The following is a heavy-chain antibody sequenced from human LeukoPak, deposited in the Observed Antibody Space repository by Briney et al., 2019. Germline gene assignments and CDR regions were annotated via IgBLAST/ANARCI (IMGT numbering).Heavy chain of an antibody. J-gene: IGHJ4*02. CDR3: ARRAYSSGWYLVDY. CDR2: IYYSGST. CDR1: GGXISSYY. V-gene: IGHV4-59*08. Sequence: SETLSLTCTVSGGXISSYYWSWIRQPPGKGLEWIGYIYYSGSTNYNPSLKSRVTISVDTSKNQFSLKLSSVTAADTAVYYCARRAYSSGWYLVDYWGQGTLVTVSS. D-gene: IGHD6-19*01.